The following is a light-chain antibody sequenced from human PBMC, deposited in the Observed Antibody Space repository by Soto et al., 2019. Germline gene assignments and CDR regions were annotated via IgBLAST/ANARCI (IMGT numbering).Light chain of an antibody. CDR3: QQSYTSQQT. V-gene: IGKV1-39*01. CDR1: QTFNNY. CDR2: AAT. J-gene: IGKJ2*01. Sequence: DIQMPKSPSSLSASVGDTVSITCRAGQTFNNYLNWYQHKPGKVPKLLIYAATALQSGVPSRFSASASGTDFTLTILNVQPEDCGTYYCQQSYTSQQTFGQGTKLEI.